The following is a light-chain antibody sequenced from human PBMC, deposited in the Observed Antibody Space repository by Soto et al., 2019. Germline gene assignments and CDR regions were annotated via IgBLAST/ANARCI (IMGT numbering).Light chain of an antibody. V-gene: IGKV1-9*01. CDR3: QQLNDYQYT. J-gene: IGKJ2*01. Sequence: DIQLTQSPSFLSASVGDRVTITCRASQAISSSLAWYQHNPGKAPKLLIYAASTLQNGVPSSFSGSGSGTEFTLTISSLQPEDFATYYCQQLNDYQYTFGQGTKVEIK. CDR1: QAISSS. CDR2: AAS.